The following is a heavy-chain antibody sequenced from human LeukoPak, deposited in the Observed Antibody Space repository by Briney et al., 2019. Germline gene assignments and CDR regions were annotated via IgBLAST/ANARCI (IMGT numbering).Heavy chain of an antibody. CDR1: GGSFTAYY. CDR3: AGGGPIVATDY. J-gene: IGHJ4*02. V-gene: IGHV4-34*01. CDR2: INHSGST. Sequence: SETLSLTCAVYGGSFTAYYWSWIRQPPGKGLEWIGEINHSGSTNYGPSLKSRVTISVDTSKNQSSLKLSSVTAADTAVYYCAGGGPIVATDYWGQGTLVTVSS. D-gene: IGHD5-12*01.